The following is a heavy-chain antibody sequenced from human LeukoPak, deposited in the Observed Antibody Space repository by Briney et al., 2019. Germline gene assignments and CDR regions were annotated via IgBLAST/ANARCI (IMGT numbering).Heavy chain of an antibody. D-gene: IGHD4-17*01. CDR1: VGSISSGGYY. CDR2: IYYIGST. V-gene: IGHV4-31*03. Sequence: PSQTLSLTCTVSVGSISSGGYYWSWSRQHPGKGLDWIGYIYYIGSTYYNPSLKSRVTISVHTSQKQFSLKLSSVPAADTAVYYCARGDYGDYLFDYWGQGTLVTVSS. J-gene: IGHJ4*02. CDR3: ARGDYGDYLFDY.